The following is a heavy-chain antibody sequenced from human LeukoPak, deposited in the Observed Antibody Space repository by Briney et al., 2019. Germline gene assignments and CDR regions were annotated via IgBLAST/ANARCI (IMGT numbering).Heavy chain of an antibody. D-gene: IGHD6-19*01. Sequence: GGSLRLSCAASGFTFSSSLMSWVRQTPGKGLEWVANIKQVGTEKYYMDSVKRRFTISRDNTKNSLYLQMNSLRAEDTAVYYCARQKWAQWPGTFDFWGQGTLVTVSS. J-gene: IGHJ4*02. CDR3: ARQKWAQWPGTFDF. CDR1: GFTFSSSL. V-gene: IGHV3-7*03. CDR2: IKQVGTEK.